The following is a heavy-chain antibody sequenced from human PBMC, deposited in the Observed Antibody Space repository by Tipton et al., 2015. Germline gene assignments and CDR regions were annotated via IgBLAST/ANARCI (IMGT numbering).Heavy chain of an antibody. CDR3: ARNSAYYFAMDV. CDR2: IWYDGVNK. D-gene: IGHD1-26*01. CDR1: GFTFSNYG. V-gene: IGHV3-33*01. Sequence: SLRLSCAASGFTFSNYGMHWVRQAPGKGLEWVAVIWYDGVNKYYADSVKGRFTVSRDNSKDTLYLQMNSLRDEDTAVYYCARNSAYYFAMDVWGQGTTVTVSS. J-gene: IGHJ6*02.